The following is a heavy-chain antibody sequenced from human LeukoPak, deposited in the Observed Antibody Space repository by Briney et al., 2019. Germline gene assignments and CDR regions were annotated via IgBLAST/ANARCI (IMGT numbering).Heavy chain of an antibody. CDR3: ARDQEGFDY. V-gene: IGHV1-46*01. Sequence: ASVNVSCTASGYTFTSNYIHWVRQAPGQGLEWMGMIYPRDGSTSYAQKFQGRVTVTRDTSTSTVHMELSGLRSEDTAVYYCARDQEGFDYWGQGTLVTVSS. CDR1: GYTFTSNY. CDR2: IYPRDGST. J-gene: IGHJ4*02.